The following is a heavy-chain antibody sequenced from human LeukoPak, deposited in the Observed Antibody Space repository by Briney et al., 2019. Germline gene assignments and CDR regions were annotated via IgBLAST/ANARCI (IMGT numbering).Heavy chain of an antibody. D-gene: IGHD5-18*01. Sequence: GRSLRLSCAASGFTFSSYSMNWVRQAPGKGLEWVSSISSSSSYIYYADSVKGRFTISRDNAKNSLYLQMNSLRAEDTAVYYCARVMSRFRYSYGSFDYWGQGTLVTVSS. CDR1: GFTFSSYS. J-gene: IGHJ4*02. V-gene: IGHV3-21*01. CDR3: ARVMSRFRYSYGSFDY. CDR2: ISSSSSYI.